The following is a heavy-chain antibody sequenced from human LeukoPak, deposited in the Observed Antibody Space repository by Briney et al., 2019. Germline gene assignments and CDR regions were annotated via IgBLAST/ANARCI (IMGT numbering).Heavy chain of an antibody. CDR3: ARGRGASSGSGSHGTTSSYYMDV. J-gene: IGHJ6*03. V-gene: IGHV7-4-1*02. D-gene: IGHD3-10*01. CDR1: GYSLTSYA. CDR2: INTNTGNP. Sequence: ASVKVSCKASGYSLTSYALNWVRQAPGQGFEWMGWINTNTGNPTYAQGLAGRFVFSLDTSVSTAHLQISNLKAEDTAVYFCARGRGASSGSGSHGTTSSYYMDVWGKGTTVTVSS.